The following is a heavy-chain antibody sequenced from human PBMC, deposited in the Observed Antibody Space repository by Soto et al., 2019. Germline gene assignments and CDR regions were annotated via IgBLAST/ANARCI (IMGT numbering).Heavy chain of an antibody. CDR2: ISAYNGNT. Sequence: GASVKVSCKASGYTFTSYGISWVRQAPGQGLEWMGWISAYNGNTNYAQKPQGRVTMTTDTSTSTAYMELRSLRSDDTAVYYCARVIITIFGVVIPPGYWGQGTLVTVSS. D-gene: IGHD3-3*01. J-gene: IGHJ4*02. CDR3: ARVIITIFGVVIPPGY. V-gene: IGHV1-18*04. CDR1: GYTFTSYG.